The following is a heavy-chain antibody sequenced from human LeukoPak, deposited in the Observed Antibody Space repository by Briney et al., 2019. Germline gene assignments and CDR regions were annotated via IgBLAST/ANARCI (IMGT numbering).Heavy chain of an antibody. CDR3: ARVPYGGNVNYYYGMDV. CDR1: GGTFSSYA. Sequence: SVKVSCKASGGTFSSYAISWVRQAPGQGLEWMGGIIPIFGTANYAQKFQGRVTITADESTSTAYMELRSLRSDDTAVYYCARVPYGGNVNYYYGMDVWGQETTVTVSS. V-gene: IGHV1-69*13. D-gene: IGHD4-23*01. J-gene: IGHJ6*02. CDR2: IIPIFGTA.